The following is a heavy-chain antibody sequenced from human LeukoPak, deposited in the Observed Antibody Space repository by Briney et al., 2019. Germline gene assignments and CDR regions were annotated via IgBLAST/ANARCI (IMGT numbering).Heavy chain of an antibody. Sequence: GGSLRLSCVVSGISLSNYAMTWVRQAPGKGLEWVSYISDRGGSTNYADSVKGRFTISRDTSLNTLYLQMTSLRAEDTAVYFCAKRGIVIRGILVIGYHQEAYHYDYWGQGVLVTVSS. CDR2: ISDRGGST. CDR3: AKRGIVIRGILVIGYHQEAYHYDY. D-gene: IGHD3-10*01. V-gene: IGHV3-23*01. CDR1: GISLSNYA. J-gene: IGHJ4*02.